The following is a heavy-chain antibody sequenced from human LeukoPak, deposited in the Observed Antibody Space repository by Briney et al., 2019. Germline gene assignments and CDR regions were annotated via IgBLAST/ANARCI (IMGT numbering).Heavy chain of an antibody. J-gene: IGHJ3*02. Sequence: GGSLRLSCAASGFTFSGSVMHWVRQGAGKGLEWVGRIRSKRNNYATEYDASVKGRFTISRDDSKNTLYLHMNSLKTEDTALYYCSRLEDSSPIEVALDIWGQGTVVTVSS. V-gene: IGHV3-73*01. CDR3: SRLEDSSPIEVALDI. D-gene: IGHD6-13*01. CDR2: IRSKRNNYAT. CDR1: GFTFSGSV.